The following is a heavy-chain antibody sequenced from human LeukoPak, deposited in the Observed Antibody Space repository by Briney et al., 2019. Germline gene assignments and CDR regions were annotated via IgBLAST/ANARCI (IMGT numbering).Heavy chain of an antibody. CDR2: IYPSGTT. CDR1: GGSISDHY. J-gene: IGHJ4*02. D-gene: IGHD3-10*01. V-gene: IGHV4-4*07. CDR3: AREVSGYGEVLYLDS. Sequence: SETLSLTCTVSGGSISDHYWSWIRQPAGQGLEWVGRIYPSGTTFYSPSLKSRVTMSVDPSNNQFSLKLRPATAADTAVYYCAREVSGYGEVLYLDSWGQGILVTVSS.